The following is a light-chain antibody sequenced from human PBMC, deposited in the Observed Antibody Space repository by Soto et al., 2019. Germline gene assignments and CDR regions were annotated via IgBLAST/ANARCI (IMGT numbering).Light chain of an antibody. J-gene: IGKJ2*01. CDR3: QQIYMPPYT. Sequence: DIQMTQSPSSLSGFVGDKVTITCRASQTVGYYLNWYQQAPGKAPKLLIYATSILQRGVPSRFSGSGSATDFTLTICRLQPEDSATYFCQQIYMPPYTFGQGAKLEI. CDR2: ATS. V-gene: IGKV1-39*01. CDR1: QTVGYY.